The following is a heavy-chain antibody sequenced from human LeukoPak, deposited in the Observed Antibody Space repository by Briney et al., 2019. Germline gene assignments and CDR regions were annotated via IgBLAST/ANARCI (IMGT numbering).Heavy chain of an antibody. CDR3: ARGPHRPLFRLATTTRLDNWFDP. CDR1: GYTFTSYD. D-gene: IGHD1-26*01. Sequence: ASVKVSCEASGYTFTSYDINWVRQATGQGLEWMGWMNPNSGNTGYAQKFQGRVTMTRNTSISTAYMELSSLRSEDTAVYYCARGPHRPLFRLATTTRLDNWFDPWGQGTLATVSS. J-gene: IGHJ5*02. V-gene: IGHV1-8*01. CDR2: MNPNSGNT.